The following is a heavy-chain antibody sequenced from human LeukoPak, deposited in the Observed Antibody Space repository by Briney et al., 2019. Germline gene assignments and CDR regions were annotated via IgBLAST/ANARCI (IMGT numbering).Heavy chain of an antibody. CDR3: ARGVDALDI. J-gene: IGHJ3*02. CDR2: IYYSGST. CDR1: GGSLSIYY. V-gene: IGHV4-59*01. Sequence: PSETLSLTCTVSGGSLSIYYWSWIRQPPGKGLEWIGYIYYSGSTNYNPSLKSRVTISVDTSKNQFSLKLSSVTAADTAVYYCARGVDALDIWGQGTMVTVSS.